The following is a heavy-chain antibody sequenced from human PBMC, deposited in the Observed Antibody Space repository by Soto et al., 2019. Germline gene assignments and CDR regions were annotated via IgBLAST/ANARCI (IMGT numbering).Heavy chain of an antibody. V-gene: IGHV1-18*01. CDR1: GYTFTSYG. CDR2: ISAYNGNT. D-gene: IGHD3-3*01. J-gene: IGHJ6*03. CDR3: AREGGSRGIFGDYYYYMDV. Sequence: QVQLVQSGAEVKKPGASVKVSCKASGYTFTSYGISWVRQAPGQGLEWMGWISAYNGNTNYAQKLQGRVTMTTDTSTSTAYVELRSLRSDDTAVYYCAREGGSRGIFGDYYYYMDVWGKGTTVTVSS.